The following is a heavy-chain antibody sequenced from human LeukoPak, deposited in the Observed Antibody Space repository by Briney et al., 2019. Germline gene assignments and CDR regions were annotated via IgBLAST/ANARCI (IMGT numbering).Heavy chain of an antibody. D-gene: IGHD3-22*01. J-gene: IGHJ4*02. V-gene: IGHV3-7*01. CDR1: EFTFRSYW. CDR2: INQDGSEE. Sequence: PGGSLRLSCAASEFTFRSYWMSWVRQAPGKGLERVANINQDGSEEYYVDSVKGRFTISRDNARNSLYLQMNSLRAEDTAAYYCARGGSGYYHDESGYHSWGQGTLVTVSS. CDR3: ARGGSGYYHDESGYHS.